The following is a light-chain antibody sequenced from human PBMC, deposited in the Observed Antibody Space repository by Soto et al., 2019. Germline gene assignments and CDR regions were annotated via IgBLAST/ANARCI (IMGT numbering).Light chain of an antibody. J-gene: IGKJ5*01. CDR3: QQYDSLPIT. V-gene: IGKV1-33*01. CDR1: QDINIY. Sequence: DIQMTQSPASLSTSVGDRVTITCQASQDINIYLYWYQQTPGKAPKLLIYDASTLETGVPSRFSGSRAGTRFALTISSLQPEDIATYYCQQYDSLPITFGQGTRLEIK. CDR2: DAS.